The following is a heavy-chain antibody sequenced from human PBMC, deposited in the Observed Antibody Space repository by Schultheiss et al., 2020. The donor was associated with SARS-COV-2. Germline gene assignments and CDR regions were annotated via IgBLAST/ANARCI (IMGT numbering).Heavy chain of an antibody. CDR3: ARDKHCSSTSCITGHYYYGMDV. V-gene: IGHV4-59*06. J-gene: IGHJ6*02. Sequence: SETLSITCTVSGGSISSYYWSWIRQHPGKGLEWIGYIYYSGSTYYNPSLKSRVTISVDTSKNQFSLKLSSVTAADTAVYYCARDKHCSSTSCITGHYYYGMDVWGQGTTVTVSS. CDR1: GGSISSYY. CDR2: IYYSGST. D-gene: IGHD2-2*01.